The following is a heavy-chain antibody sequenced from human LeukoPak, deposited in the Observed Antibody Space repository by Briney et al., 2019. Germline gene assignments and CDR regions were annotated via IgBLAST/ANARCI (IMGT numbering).Heavy chain of an antibody. J-gene: IGHJ4*02. CDR2: INPNSGGT. Sequence: ASVKVSCKASGYTFSGHYMHWVRQAPGQGLEWMGWINPNSGGTNYVQKFQGRVTMTRDTSISTAYMELTRLTSDDTAVYYCARDGNFDYWGQGTLVAVSS. CDR1: GYTFSGHY. V-gene: IGHV1-2*02. CDR3: ARDGNFDY.